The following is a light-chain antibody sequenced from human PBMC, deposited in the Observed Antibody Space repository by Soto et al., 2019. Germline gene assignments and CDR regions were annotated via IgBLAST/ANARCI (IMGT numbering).Light chain of an antibody. CDR3: QHYISFPWT. CDR2: GAS. V-gene: IGKV1-5*01. Sequence: DIQMTQSPSSLSAYVGDRVNITCRASQSISYYLNWYQQKPGRAPNLLMYGASSLQSGVPSRFSGSGSGTEFTLTISRLQPEDVATYYCQHYISFPWTFGQGTKVDIK. J-gene: IGKJ1*01. CDR1: QSISYY.